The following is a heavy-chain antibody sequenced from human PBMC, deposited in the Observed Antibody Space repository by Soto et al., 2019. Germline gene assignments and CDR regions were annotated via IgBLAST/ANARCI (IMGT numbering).Heavy chain of an antibody. CDR3: ARFSGWYSAFDY. CDR2: IYYSGST. D-gene: IGHD6-19*01. J-gene: IGHJ4*02. CDR1: GGSISSYY. Sequence: SETLSLTCTVSGGSISSYYWSWIRQPPGKGLEWIGYIYYSGSTNYNSSLKSRVTISVGTSKNEFSLRLTSVTAADTALYYCARFSGWYSAFDYWGQGTPVTVSS. V-gene: IGHV4-59*01.